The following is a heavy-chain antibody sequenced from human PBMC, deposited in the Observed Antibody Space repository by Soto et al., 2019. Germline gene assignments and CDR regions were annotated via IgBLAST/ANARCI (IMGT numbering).Heavy chain of an antibody. CDR3: ARDGRYSYGYPSFDY. D-gene: IGHD5-18*01. Sequence: GGSLRLSCAASGFTVSSNYMSWVRQAPGKGLEWVSVIYSGGSTYYADSVKGRFTISRDNSKNTLYLQMNSLRAEDTAVYYCARDGRYSYGYPSFDYWGQGTLVTVSS. CDR1: GFTVSSNY. J-gene: IGHJ4*02. V-gene: IGHV3-66*01. CDR2: IYSGGST.